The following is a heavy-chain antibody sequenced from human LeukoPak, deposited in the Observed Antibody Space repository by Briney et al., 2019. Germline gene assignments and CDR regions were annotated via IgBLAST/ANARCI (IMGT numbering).Heavy chain of an antibody. CDR3: ARDGVFHDSDGYSFDY. D-gene: IGHD3-22*01. Sequence: SETLSLTCAVSNYSITSGYFWGWIRQPPGKGLEWIASIYHSGTTYYNSSLRNRVTLFVDTSKNQFSLKLTSLTAADTAVYYCARDGVFHDSDGYSFDYWGQGTLVTVSS. J-gene: IGHJ4*02. CDR2: IYHSGTT. V-gene: IGHV4-38-2*02. CDR1: NYSITSGYF.